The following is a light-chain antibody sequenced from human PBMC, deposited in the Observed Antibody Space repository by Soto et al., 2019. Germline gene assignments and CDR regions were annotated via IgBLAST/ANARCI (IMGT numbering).Light chain of an antibody. J-gene: IGLJ1*01. CDR2: EVT. CDR1: SEDVGGYNY. CDR3: RSYTSSNTLV. V-gene: IGLV2-14*01. Sequence: QSVLTQPASVSGSPGQSITMSCSGTSEDVGGYNYVSWYQHHPGKAPKLLIYEVTNRPSGLSDRFSGSKSGNTASLTISGLQDEDAADYYCRSYTSSNTLVFGTGTKLTVL.